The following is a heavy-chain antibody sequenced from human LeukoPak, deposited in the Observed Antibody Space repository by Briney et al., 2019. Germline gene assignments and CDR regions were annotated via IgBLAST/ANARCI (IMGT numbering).Heavy chain of an antibody. V-gene: IGHV3-53*01. Sequence: GGSLRLSCAASGFIFSSNYMTWVRQAPGKGLEWVSVIFSGGSTYYADSVKGRVTISRDNSKNTLYLQMNNLRGEDTAVYYCARVGPTRSDFDYWCQGTLVTVSS. D-gene: IGHD1-26*01. J-gene: IGHJ4*02. CDR2: IFSGGST. CDR1: GFIFSSNY. CDR3: ARVGPTRSDFDY.